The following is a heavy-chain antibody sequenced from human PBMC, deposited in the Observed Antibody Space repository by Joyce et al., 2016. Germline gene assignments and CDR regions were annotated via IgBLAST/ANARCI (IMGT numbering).Heavy chain of an antibody. CDR2: ISSNGNYI. CDR3: ARNAGGQYCSGNSCYLDY. Sequence: EVQLVESGGDLVKPGGSLRLSCAASGFTFSPYSLHWVRQAPGKGLEWVSSISSNGNYIFYADSVKGRFTISRDNAKDSLYLQMNNLRAEDTALYYCARNAGGQYCSGNSCYLDYWGQGTLVTVSS. V-gene: IGHV3-21*01. J-gene: IGHJ4*02. D-gene: IGHD2-15*01. CDR1: GFTFSPYS.